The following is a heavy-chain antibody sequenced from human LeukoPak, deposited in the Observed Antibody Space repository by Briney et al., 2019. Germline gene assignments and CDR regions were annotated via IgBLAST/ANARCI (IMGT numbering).Heavy chain of an antibody. CDR1: GYTFTGSY. CDR3: ARQYSSGWCYDY. J-gene: IGHJ4*02. V-gene: IGHV1-2*02. D-gene: IGHD6-19*01. CDR2: INPNSGGT. Sequence: ASVKVSCKASGYTFTGSYLHWVRQAPGQGLEWMGWINPNSGGTSYAQKFQGRVTMTRDTSISTAYMELSRLTSDDTAVYYCARQYSSGWCYDYWGQGTLATVSS.